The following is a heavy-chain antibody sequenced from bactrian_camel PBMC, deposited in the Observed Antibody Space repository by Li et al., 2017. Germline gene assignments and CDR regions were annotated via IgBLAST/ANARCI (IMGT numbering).Heavy chain of an antibody. V-gene: IGHV3S40*01. CDR3: VKGVDYWATYKY. CDR2: SGGSST. CDR1: GFTFSSST. Sequence: DVQLVESGGGSVQSGGSLRLSCAASGFTFSSSTMTWVRQAPGKGLEWISSSGGSSTFYADSVKGRFVISTNVAAKTVYLHLSSLKTEDMAMYYCVKGVDYWATYKYWGQGTQVTVS. D-gene: IGHD3*01. J-gene: IGHJ4*01.